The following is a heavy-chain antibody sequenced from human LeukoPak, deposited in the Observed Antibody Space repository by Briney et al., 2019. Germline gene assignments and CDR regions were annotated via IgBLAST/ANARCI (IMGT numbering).Heavy chain of an antibody. CDR1: GYSFTYYW. V-gene: IGHV5-10-1*01. J-gene: IGHJ4*02. CDR3: ARHFTGGSMTTPFDY. CDR2: IDPSDSYV. Sequence: GESLKISCKGSGYSFTYYWITWVRQMPGKGLEWIGGIDPSDSYVNSPSFQGHVTISADKSISTAYLQWSSLKASDTAIYYCARHFTGGSMTTPFDYWGQGTLVTVSS. D-gene: IGHD4-11*01.